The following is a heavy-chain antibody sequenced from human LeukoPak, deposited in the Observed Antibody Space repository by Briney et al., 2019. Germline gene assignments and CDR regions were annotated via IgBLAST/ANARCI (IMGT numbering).Heavy chain of an antibody. CDR1: GFTFSDYE. V-gene: IGHV3-48*03. J-gene: IGHJ6*02. CDR2: ISSGGSTI. CDR3: ARHPMDV. Sequence: GGSLRLSCAASGFTFSDYEMNWVRQAPGKGLEWLSFISSGGSTIYQADSVKGRFTISRDNAMNSLYLQMNSLRAEDTAVYYCARHPMDVWGQGTTVTVSS.